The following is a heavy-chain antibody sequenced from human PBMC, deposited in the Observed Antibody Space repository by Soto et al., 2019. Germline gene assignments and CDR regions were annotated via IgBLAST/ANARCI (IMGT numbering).Heavy chain of an antibody. D-gene: IGHD6-19*01. Sequence: QVQLVQSGAEVKKPGASVKVSCKASGYTFTSYDXXWVRQATGQGLEWMGWMNPNSGNTGYAQKXXXXXTMXXXXXXXXXXMELSNLRSEDTAVYYCARESQWVIDYWGQGTLVTVSS. CDR3: ARESQWVIDY. CDR1: GYTFTSYD. J-gene: IGHJ4*02. V-gene: IGHV1-8*01. CDR2: MNPNSGNT.